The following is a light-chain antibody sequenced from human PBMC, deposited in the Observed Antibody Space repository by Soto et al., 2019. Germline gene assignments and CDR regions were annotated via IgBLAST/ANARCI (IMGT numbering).Light chain of an antibody. J-gene: IGLJ2*01. Sequence: QAVVTQEPSLTVSPGGTVTLTCGSSTGAVTSGHYPHWFQQKPGQPPRTLIYDTSNKRSWTPARFSGALLGGKAALTLSGLQPEDEAEYYCLLSYSGSRVFGGGTKLTVL. CDR2: DTS. CDR1: TGAVTSGHY. V-gene: IGLV7-46*01. CDR3: LLSYSGSRV.